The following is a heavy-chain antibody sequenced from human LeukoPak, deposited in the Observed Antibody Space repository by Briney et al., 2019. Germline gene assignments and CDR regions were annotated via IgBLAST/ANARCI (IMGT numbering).Heavy chain of an antibody. CDR2: IVVGSGNT. D-gene: IGHD1-1*01. J-gene: IGHJ5*02. CDR3: AAGYNWNTPPFDP. CDR1: GFTFTSSA. Sequence: SVKVSCKASGFTFTSSAVQWVRQARGQRLEWIGWIVVGSGNTNYAQMFQERVTITRDMSTSTAYMELSSLRSEDTAVYYCAAGYNWNTPPFDPWGQGTLVTVSS. V-gene: IGHV1-58*01.